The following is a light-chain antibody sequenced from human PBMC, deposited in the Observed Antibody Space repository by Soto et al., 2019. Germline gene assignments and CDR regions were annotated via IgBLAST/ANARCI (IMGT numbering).Light chain of an antibody. V-gene: IGKV1-39*01. Sequence: DIQMTQSPPSLSASVVDRVTITCRASQSITTFLNWYKQTPGEAPQLLIFAASSLQTGVSSRFSGRGSGTEFTLTISSLLRGDYAAYFGQQSSTTPYTFSPGTKLQVK. CDR1: QSITTF. CDR3: QQSSTTPYT. CDR2: AAS. J-gene: IGKJ2*01.